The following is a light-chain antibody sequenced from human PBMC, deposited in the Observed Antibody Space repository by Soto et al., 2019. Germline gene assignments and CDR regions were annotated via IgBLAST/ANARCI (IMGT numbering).Light chain of an antibody. CDR1: QSVSSSY. Sequence: EIVLTQPPGTLTLSPGERATLSCRASQSVSSSYLAWYQQKPGQAPRILIYGESSRATGIPDRFSGSGSGTDLNLTIGRLEPEDFAVYYCQKYGSSPWTCGQGTKVDIK. CDR2: GES. V-gene: IGKV3-20*01. CDR3: QKYGSSPWT. J-gene: IGKJ1*01.